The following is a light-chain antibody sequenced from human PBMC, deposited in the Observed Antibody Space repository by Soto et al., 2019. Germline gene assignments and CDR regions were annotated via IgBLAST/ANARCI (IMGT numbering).Light chain of an antibody. Sequence: EIVLTQSPATLSLSPGERATLSCRASQSISNFLAWYQQKPGQAPRLLIYDASKRATDIPDRFIGSGSGTDFTLTISSLEPEDFAVYYCQQYGSSPLSSTFGQGTKLEIK. CDR2: DAS. J-gene: IGKJ2*01. CDR1: QSISNF. CDR3: QQYGSSPLSST. V-gene: IGKV3-11*01.